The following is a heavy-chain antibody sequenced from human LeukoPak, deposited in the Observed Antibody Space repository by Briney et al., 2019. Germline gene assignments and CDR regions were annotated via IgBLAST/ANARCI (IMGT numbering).Heavy chain of an antibody. D-gene: IGHD5-24*01. Sequence: GRSLRLSCAASGFTFDDYAMHWVRQAPGKGLEWVSGISWNSGSIGYADSVKGRFTISRDNAKNSLYLQMNSLRAEDTALYYCAKSPSRVLGWLHKMYYFEYWGQGTLVTVSS. V-gene: IGHV3-9*01. CDR2: ISWNSGSI. J-gene: IGHJ4*02. CDR3: AKSPSRVLGWLHKMYYFEY. CDR1: GFTFDDYA.